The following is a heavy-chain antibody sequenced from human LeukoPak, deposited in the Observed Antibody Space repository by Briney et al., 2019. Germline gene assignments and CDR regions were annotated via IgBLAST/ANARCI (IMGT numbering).Heavy chain of an antibody. CDR3: AKGRGGSGSYYLDYDY. CDR2: ISGSGGST. J-gene: IGHJ4*02. Sequence: PGGSLRLSCAASGFTFSSYAMSWVRQAPGKGLEWVSAISGSGGSTYYADSVKGRFTISRDNSKNTLYLQMNSLRAEDTAVYYCAKGRGGSGSYYLDYDYWGQGTLATVSS. V-gene: IGHV3-23*01. CDR1: GFTFSSYA. D-gene: IGHD3-10*01.